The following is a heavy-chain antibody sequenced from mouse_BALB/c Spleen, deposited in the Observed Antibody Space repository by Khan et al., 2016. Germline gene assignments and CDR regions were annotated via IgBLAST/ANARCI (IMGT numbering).Heavy chain of an antibody. CDR2: INPSNGGT. D-gene: IGHD1-2*01. CDR1: GDTLKSYW. Sequence: VQLQQPGAELVREGGEVKRAGKAEGDTLKSYWMHWIKQRPEQGLERIGEINPSNGGTNYNEKFKSKATLTVDKSSSTAYMQLSSQTSSSSAVSFCALPLHGFSYYAFPYWSPRTSLPVSS. V-gene: IGHV1S81*02. CDR3: ALPLHGFSYYAFPY. J-gene: IGHJ4*01.